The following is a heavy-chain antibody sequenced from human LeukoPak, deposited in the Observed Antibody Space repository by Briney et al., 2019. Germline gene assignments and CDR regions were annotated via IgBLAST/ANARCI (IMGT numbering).Heavy chain of an antibody. Sequence: PGGSLRLSCAASGFTFSSYGMHWVRQAPGKGLEWVAVISYDGSNKYYADSVKGRFTISRDNSKNTLYLQMNSLRAEDTAVYYCAKGYYDSSGYEVDYWGLGTLVTVSS. CDR1: GFTFSSYG. J-gene: IGHJ4*02. CDR3: AKGYYDSSGYEVDY. CDR2: ISYDGSNK. V-gene: IGHV3-30*18. D-gene: IGHD3-22*01.